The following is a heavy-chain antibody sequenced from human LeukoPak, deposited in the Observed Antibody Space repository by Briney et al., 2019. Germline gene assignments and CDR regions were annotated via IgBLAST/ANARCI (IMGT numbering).Heavy chain of an antibody. CDR3: ARVSPDYSSSWFLGY. J-gene: IGHJ4*02. CDR2: IYYSGST. Sequence: SETLSLTCTVSGASISGYYWSWIRQPPGKGLEWIGYIYYSGSTNYNPSLKSRVTISVDTSKNQFSLKLSSVTAADTAVYYCARVSPDYSSSWFLGYWGQGTLVTVSS. V-gene: IGHV4-59*01. D-gene: IGHD6-13*01. CDR1: GASISGYY.